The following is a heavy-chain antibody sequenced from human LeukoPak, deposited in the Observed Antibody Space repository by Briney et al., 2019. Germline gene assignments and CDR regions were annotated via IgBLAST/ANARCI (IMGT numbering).Heavy chain of an antibody. CDR3: ARDWAPYYYDSSGYYPQT. V-gene: IGHV3-30*01. D-gene: IGHD3-22*01. CDR1: GFTFSSYA. J-gene: IGHJ5*02. CDR2: ISYDGSNK. Sequence: SLRLSCAASGFTFSSYAMHWVRQAPGKGLEWVAVISYDGSNKYYADSVKGRFIISRDNSKNTLYLQMNSLRAEDTAVYYCARDWAPYYYDSSGYYPQTWGQGTLVTVSS.